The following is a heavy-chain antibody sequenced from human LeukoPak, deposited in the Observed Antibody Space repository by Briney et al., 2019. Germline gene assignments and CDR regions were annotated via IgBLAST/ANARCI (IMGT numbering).Heavy chain of an antibody. V-gene: IGHV3-7*01. CDR3: IHGGHGLDY. CDR1: GFTYRTYW. J-gene: IGHJ4*02. Sequence: GGSLRLSCAASGFTYRTYWMAWVRQAPGKGLEWVANIKHDGSEKYYLDSVKGRFTISRDNSKNSLNLQMNSLRVDDTAVYYCIHGGHGLDYWGQGTLVTVSA. D-gene: IGHD4-23*01. CDR2: IKHDGSEK.